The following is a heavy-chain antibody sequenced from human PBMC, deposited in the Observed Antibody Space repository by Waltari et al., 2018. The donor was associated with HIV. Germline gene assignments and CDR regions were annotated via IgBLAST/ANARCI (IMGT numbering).Heavy chain of an antibody. CDR2: IDWDDDK. J-gene: IGHJ6*02. Sequence: QVTLRESGPALVKPTQTLTLTCTFSGFSLSTSGMCVSWIRQPPGKALEWLALIDWDDDKYYSTSLKTRLTISKDTSKNQVVLTMTNMDPVDTATYYCARIPLPGVWGSYRPAGYYYGMDVWGQGTTVTVSS. V-gene: IGHV2-70*01. CDR1: GFSLSTSGMC. D-gene: IGHD3-16*02. CDR3: ARIPLPGVWGSYRPAGYYYGMDV.